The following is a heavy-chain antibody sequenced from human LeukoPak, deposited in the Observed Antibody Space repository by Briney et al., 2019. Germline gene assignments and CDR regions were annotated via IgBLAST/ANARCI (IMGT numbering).Heavy chain of an antibody. V-gene: IGHV1-8*03. J-gene: IGHJ3*02. D-gene: IGHD3-10*01. Sequence: GASVKVSCKASGYTFTSYDINWVRQATGQGLEWMGWMNPNSGNTGYAQKFQGRVTITRNTSITTAYMELSSLRSEDTAVYYCARGPGVLWFGESPPYGFDIWGQGTMVTVSS. CDR2: MNPNSGNT. CDR1: GYTFTSYD. CDR3: ARGPGVLWFGESPPYGFDI.